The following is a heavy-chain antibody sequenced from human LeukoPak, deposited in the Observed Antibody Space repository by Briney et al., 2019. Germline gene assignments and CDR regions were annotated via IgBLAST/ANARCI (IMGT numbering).Heavy chain of an antibody. CDR3: ARPREVHDDYGDHGSAFDI. J-gene: IGHJ3*02. D-gene: IGHD4-17*01. CDR2: IYPGNSDT. V-gene: IGHV5-51*01. Sequence: GESLRISCKGFEYSFTSYWIGWVRQMPGKALEWMGIIYPGNSDTRYSPSFQGQVTISADKSISTAYLQWSSLKASDTAMYYCARPREVHDDYGDHGSAFDIWGQGTMVTVSS. CDR1: EYSFTSYW.